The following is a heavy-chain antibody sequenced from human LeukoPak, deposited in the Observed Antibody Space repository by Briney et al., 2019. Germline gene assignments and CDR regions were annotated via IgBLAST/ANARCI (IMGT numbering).Heavy chain of an antibody. Sequence: GESLKISCTVSGYSFTIYCIGWVRQMPGKGLEWMGIIYPGDSGPTYSPSFQGQVTISVDKSINTAYLQWSSLQASDTAMYYCGMSGDRVPLQDDVFDVWGQGTMVTVST. V-gene: IGHV5-51*01. CDR1: GYSFTIYC. CDR2: IYPGDSGP. J-gene: IGHJ3*01. D-gene: IGHD1-26*01. CDR3: GMSGDRVPLQDDVFDV.